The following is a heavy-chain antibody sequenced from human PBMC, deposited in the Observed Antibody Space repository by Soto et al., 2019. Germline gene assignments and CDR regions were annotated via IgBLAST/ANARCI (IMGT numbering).Heavy chain of an antibody. D-gene: IGHD3-22*01. CDR3: ARAYSGYYPFDY. CDR1: GGSISSYY. CDR2: IYYSGST. V-gene: IGHV4-59*05. J-gene: IGHJ4*02. Sequence: SETLSLTCTVSGGSISSYYWSWSRQPPGKGLEWIGSIYYSGSTYYNPSLKSRVTISVDTSKNQFSLKLSSVTAADTAVYYCARAYSGYYPFDYWGQGTLVTVSS.